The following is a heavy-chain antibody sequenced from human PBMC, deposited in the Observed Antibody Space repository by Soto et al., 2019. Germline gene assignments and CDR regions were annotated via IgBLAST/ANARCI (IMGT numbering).Heavy chain of an antibody. Sequence: QVQLVQSGAEVKKPGASVKVSCKASGYTFTSYAMHWVRQAPGQRLEWMGWINAGNGNTKYSQKFQGRVTITRDTSASTAYMELSSLRSEDKAVYYCAKLRWREVVAANNWGQGTLVTVSS. J-gene: IGHJ4*02. D-gene: IGHD2-15*01. CDR2: INAGNGNT. V-gene: IGHV1-3*01. CDR1: GYTFTSYA. CDR3: AKLRWREVVAANN.